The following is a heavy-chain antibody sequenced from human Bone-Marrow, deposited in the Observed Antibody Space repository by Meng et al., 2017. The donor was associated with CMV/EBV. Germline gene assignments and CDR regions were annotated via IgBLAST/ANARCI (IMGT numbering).Heavy chain of an antibody. D-gene: IGHD3-16*01. CDR3: ARVWTRYLIRS. CDR2: IYSGGST. V-gene: IGHV3-53*01. J-gene: IGHJ5*02. Sequence: GGSLRLSCAASGFTVSSNYMSWVRQAPGKGLEWVSVIYSGGSTYYADSVKGRFTISRDNSKNTLYLQMNSLRTEDTAVYYCARVWTRYLIRSWGPGTLVTCCS. CDR1: GFTVSSNY.